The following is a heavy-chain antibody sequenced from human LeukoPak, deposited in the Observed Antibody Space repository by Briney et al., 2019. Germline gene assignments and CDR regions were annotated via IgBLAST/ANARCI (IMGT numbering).Heavy chain of an antibody. D-gene: IGHD3-3*01. J-gene: IGHJ4*02. CDR2: ISGSGGTT. CDR3: AKQDYDFWSGYPY. V-gene: IGHV3-23*01. Sequence: PGGSLRLSCAASGFTFCSYAMSGVCEAPGKGLEWGSVISGSGGTTYYADSVKGRFPISRDNSKNTLYLQMNSLRAEDTAVYYCAKQDYDFWSGYPYWGQGTLVTVSS. CDR1: GFTFCSYA.